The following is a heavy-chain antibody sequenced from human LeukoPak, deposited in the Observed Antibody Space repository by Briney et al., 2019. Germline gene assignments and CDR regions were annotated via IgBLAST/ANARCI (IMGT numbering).Heavy chain of an antibody. Sequence: SETLSLTCTVSGGSISSGGYYWRWIRQPPGKGLEWIGYIYHSGSTYYNPSLKSRVTISVDRSKNQFSLKLSSVTAADTAVYYCARTPRGYSYGYDYWGQGTLVTVSS. D-gene: IGHD5-18*01. J-gene: IGHJ4*02. CDR1: GGSISSGGYY. CDR3: ARTPRGYSYGYDY. CDR2: IYHSGST. V-gene: IGHV4-30-2*01.